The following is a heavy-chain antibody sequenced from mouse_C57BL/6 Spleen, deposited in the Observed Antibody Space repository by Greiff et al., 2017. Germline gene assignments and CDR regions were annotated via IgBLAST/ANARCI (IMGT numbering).Heavy chain of an antibody. Sequence: VQLQQSGPELVKPGASVKMSCKASGYTFTDYNMHWVKQSHGKSLEWIGYINPNNGGTSYNQKFKGKATLTVNKSSSTAYMELRSLTSEDSAVYYCARDLLWYSYAMDYWGQGTSVTVSS. CDR2: INPNNGGT. CDR1: GYTFTDYN. CDR3: ARDLLWYSYAMDY. J-gene: IGHJ4*01. V-gene: IGHV1-22*01. D-gene: IGHD2-1*01.